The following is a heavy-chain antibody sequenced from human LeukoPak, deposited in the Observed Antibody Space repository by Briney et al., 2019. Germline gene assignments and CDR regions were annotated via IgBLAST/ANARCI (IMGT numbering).Heavy chain of an antibody. CDR1: GGSVSDYY. Sequence: PSETLSLTCTVSGGSVSDYYWSWIRHSPGKGLEWIGNIYYPETSYNPSLKSRVTIPAVTSKNQFSLKLYSVTAADTAVYYCATRKLGNDYGGQGTLVTVST. V-gene: IGHV4-59*02. CDR2: IYYPET. J-gene: IGHJ4*02. CDR3: ATRKLGNDY. D-gene: IGHD7-27*01.